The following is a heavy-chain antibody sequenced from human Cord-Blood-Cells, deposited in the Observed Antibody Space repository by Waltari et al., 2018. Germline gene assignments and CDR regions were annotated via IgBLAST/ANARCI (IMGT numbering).Heavy chain of an antibody. CDR3: ARHRKRVRGVIDY. J-gene: IGHJ4*02. CDR1: GGSCSGYY. D-gene: IGHD3-10*01. V-gene: IGHV4-34*01. Sequence: QVQLQQWGAGLLKPSETLSLTCAVYGGSCSGYYWGWIRQPPGKGLEWIGEINHSGSTNYNPSLKSRVTISVDTSKNQFSLKLSSVTAADTAVYYCARHRKRVRGVIDYWGQGTLVTVSS. CDR2: INHSGST.